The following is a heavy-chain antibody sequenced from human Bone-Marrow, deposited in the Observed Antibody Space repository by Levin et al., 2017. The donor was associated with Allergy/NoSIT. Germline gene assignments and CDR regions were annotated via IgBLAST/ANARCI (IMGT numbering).Heavy chain of an antibody. J-gene: IGHJ3*02. CDR3: ARPMPNSSGYYDRGHDAFDS. CDR1: GYTFTGYY. V-gene: IGHV1-2*02. CDR2: INPNSGGT. Sequence: ASVKVSCKASGYTFTGYYMHWVRQAPGQGLEWMGWINPNSGGTNYAQKVQGRVTMTRDTSISTAYMELSRLRSDDTAVYYCARPMPNSSGYYDRGHDAFDSWGQGTMVTVSS. D-gene: IGHD3-22*01.